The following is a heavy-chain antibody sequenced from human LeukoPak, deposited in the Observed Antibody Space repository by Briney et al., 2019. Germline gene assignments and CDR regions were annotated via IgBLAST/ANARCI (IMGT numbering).Heavy chain of an antibody. J-gene: IGHJ6*02. V-gene: IGHV1-3*01. D-gene: IGHD3-10*01. Sequence: ASVKVSCKASGYTFTSYAMHWVRQAPGQRLEWMGWINAGNGNTKYSQKFQGRVTITRDTSASTAYMELSSLRSEDTAVYYCARSSLLYYYGSGDYYYGMDVWGQGTTVTVSS. CDR2: INAGNGNT. CDR1: GYTFTSYA. CDR3: ARSSLLYYYGSGDYYYGMDV.